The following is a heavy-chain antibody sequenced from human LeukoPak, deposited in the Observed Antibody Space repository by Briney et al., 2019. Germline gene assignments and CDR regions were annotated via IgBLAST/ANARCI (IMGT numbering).Heavy chain of an antibody. CDR3: VKGHMSEDGLDF. CDR2: TSSSGNT. J-gene: IGHJ4*02. D-gene: IGHD5-24*01. CDR1: GVTFSRSA. Sequence: GGSLRLSCAACGVTFSRSAMTWIRQTPGKGLDWVSSTSSSGNTYYADSVKSRFTISRDNSKNMLSLQMNSLRAEDTAVYYCVKGHMSEDGLDFWGQGTLVTVSS. V-gene: IGHV3-23*01.